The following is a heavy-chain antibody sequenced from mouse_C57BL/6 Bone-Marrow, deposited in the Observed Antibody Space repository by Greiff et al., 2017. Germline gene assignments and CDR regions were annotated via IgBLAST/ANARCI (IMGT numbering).Heavy chain of an antibody. D-gene: IGHD1-1*01. CDR1: GFSLTSYG. CDR3: ARNYYGSSRYFDV. V-gene: IGHV2-2*01. J-gene: IGHJ1*03. Sequence: QVQLKESGPGLVQPSQSLSITCTVSGFSLTSYGVHWVRQSPGKGLAWLGVLWSGGSTDYNAAFISRLSISKDNSKSQVFFKMNSLQADDTAIYYCARNYYGSSRYFDVWGTGTTVTGSS. CDR2: LWSGGST.